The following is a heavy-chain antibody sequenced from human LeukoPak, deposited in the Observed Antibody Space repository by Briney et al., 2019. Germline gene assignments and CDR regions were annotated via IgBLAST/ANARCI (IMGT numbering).Heavy chain of an antibody. D-gene: IGHD2-21*02. CDR3: ARGLTAISFIDY. Sequence: GGSLRLSCAASGFTFSSYAMVWVRHAPGKGLEWVSVISGSGGTSYYADSVKGRFTISRDNSKNTLDLQMNSLRAEDTALYYCARGLTAISFIDYWGQGTLVTVSS. CDR2: ISGSGGTS. V-gene: IGHV3-23*01. J-gene: IGHJ4*02. CDR1: GFTFSSYA.